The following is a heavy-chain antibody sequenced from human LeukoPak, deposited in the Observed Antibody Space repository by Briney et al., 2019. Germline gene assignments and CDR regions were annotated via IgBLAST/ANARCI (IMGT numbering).Heavy chain of an antibody. CDR3: ARDWYDSWSGYTLFDY. V-gene: IGHV1-18*01. Sequence: ASVKVSCKASGYTFTSYGISWVRQAPGQGLEWMGWISAYNGNTNYAQKLQGRVTMTTDTSTSTAYMELRSLRSDDTAVYYCARDWYDSWSGYTLFDYWGQGTLVTVSS. CDR1: GYTFTSYG. D-gene: IGHD3-3*01. J-gene: IGHJ4*02. CDR2: ISAYNGNT.